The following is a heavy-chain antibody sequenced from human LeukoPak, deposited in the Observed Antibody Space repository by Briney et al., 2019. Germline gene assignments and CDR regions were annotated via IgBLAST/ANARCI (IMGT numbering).Heavy chain of an antibody. V-gene: IGHV3-15*01. CDR3: TTYQPLRWYYYYYYYMDV. CDR2: IKSKTDGGTT. Sequence: PGGSLRLSCAASGFTFSNAWMSWVRQAPGKGLEWVGRIKSKTDGGTTDYAAPVKGRFTISRDDSKNTLYLQMNSLKTEDTAVYYCTTYQPLRWYYYYYYYMDVWGKGTTVTVSS. D-gene: IGHD4-23*01. J-gene: IGHJ6*03. CDR1: GFTFSNAW.